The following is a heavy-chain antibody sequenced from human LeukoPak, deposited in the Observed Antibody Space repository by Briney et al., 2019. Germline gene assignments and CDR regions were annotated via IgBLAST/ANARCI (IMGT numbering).Heavy chain of an antibody. Sequence: ASVKVSCKASGYTFTSYYMHWVRQAPGQGLEWMGIINPSGGSTSYAQKFQGRVTMTRDTSTSTVYMELSSLRSEDTAVYYCARDRINPGSGYYVFGSELPRGYYYYYYGMDVWGQGTTVTVSS. CDR1: GYTFTSYY. CDR2: INPSGGST. J-gene: IGHJ6*02. CDR3: ARDRINPGSGYYVFGSELPRGYYYYYYGMDV. V-gene: IGHV1-46*01. D-gene: IGHD3-22*01.